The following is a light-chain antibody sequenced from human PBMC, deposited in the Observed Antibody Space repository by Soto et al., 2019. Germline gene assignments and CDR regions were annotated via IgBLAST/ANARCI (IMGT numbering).Light chain of an antibody. V-gene: IGLV3-21*02. CDR3: QVWDSASDQLYV. CDR1: NIGSKT. Sequence: SYELTQPPSVSVAPGQTARISCGGHNIGSKTVHWYQQMPGQAPVLVVYDDAHRPSGIPERFSGSNSGNTATLTISRVEAGDEAVYYCQVWDSASDQLYVLGTGTKLTVL. CDR2: DDA. J-gene: IGLJ1*01.